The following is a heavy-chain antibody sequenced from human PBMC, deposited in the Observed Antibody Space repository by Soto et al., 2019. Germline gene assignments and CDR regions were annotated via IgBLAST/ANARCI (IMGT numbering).Heavy chain of an antibody. V-gene: IGHV3-74*01. CDR2: INSDGSST. CDR3: VRTSLVVAAATREDY. CDR1: GFTFSSYW. J-gene: IGHJ4*02. Sequence: EVQLVESGGGLVQPGGSLRLSCAASGFTFSSYWMHWVRQAPGKGLVWVSRINSDGSSTSYADSVKGRFTISRANAKNTLYLQRNRPRAEDTAVYYCVRTSLVVAAATREDYWGQGTLVTVSS. D-gene: IGHD2-15*01.